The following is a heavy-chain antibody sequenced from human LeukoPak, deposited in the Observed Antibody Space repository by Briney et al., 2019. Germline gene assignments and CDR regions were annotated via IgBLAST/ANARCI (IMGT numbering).Heavy chain of an antibody. Sequence: GASVKVSCKASGYTLTGYYMHWVRQAPGQGLEWMGWINPNSGGTNYAQKFQGRVTMTRDTSISTAYMELSSLRSEDTAVYYCASGYDLRYYYGMDVWGQGTTVTVSS. CDR3: ASGYDLRYYYGMDV. V-gene: IGHV1-2*02. J-gene: IGHJ6*02. CDR2: INPNSGGT. D-gene: IGHD5-12*01. CDR1: GYTLTGYY.